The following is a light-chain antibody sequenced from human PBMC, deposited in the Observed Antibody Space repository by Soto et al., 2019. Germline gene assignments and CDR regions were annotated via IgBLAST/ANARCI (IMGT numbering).Light chain of an antibody. J-gene: IGKJ1*01. CDR2: ATS. Sequence: PMTQSPSSLSASIGDRVTITCRASQSISTYLVWYQQKPGKAPKLLIYATSSLQSGVPSRFSGSGSGTEFTLTISSLQSEDFALYYCQHYSSWLWTFGHGTKVDIK. CDR3: QHYSSWLWT. CDR1: QSISTY. V-gene: IGKV1-39*01.